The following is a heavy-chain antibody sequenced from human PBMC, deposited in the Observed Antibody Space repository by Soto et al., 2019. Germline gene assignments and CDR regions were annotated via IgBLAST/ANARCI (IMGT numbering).Heavy chain of an antibody. Sequence: PGGSLRLSCAASGFTFSSYAMHWVRQAPGKGLEWVAVISYDGSNKYYADSVKGRFTISRDNSKNTLYLQMNSLRAEDTAVYYCARNSYPHYYDSSGYGFPDYWGQGTLVTVSS. CDR1: GFTFSSYA. D-gene: IGHD3-22*01. CDR3: ARNSYPHYYDSSGYGFPDY. CDR2: ISYDGSNK. J-gene: IGHJ4*02. V-gene: IGHV3-30-3*01.